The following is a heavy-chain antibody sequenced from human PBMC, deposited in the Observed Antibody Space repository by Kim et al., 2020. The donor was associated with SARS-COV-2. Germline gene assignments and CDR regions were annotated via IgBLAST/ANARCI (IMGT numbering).Heavy chain of an antibody. J-gene: IGHJ4*02. CDR2: GRT. V-gene: IGHV3-74*01. CDR3: SKALGGGSEG. D-gene: IGHD2-15*01. Sequence: GRTGYADAVKGRVRISRDRAKDTVLLQMKSLTVEDKAVYYCSKALGGGSEGWGQGTLVTVSS.